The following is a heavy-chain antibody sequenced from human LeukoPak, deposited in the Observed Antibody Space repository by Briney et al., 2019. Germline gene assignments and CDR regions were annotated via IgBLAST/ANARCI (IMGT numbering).Heavy chain of an antibody. CDR3: ARRVTITIFGVVLPYYYYGMDV. CDR2: INPSGGST. Sequence: ASVKVSCKASGYTFTNYYMHWVRQAPGQGLEWMGIINPSGGSTSYAQKFQGRVTITADESTSTAYMELSSLRSEDTAVYYCARRVTITIFGVVLPYYYYGMDVWGQGTTVTVSS. CDR1: GYTFTNYY. J-gene: IGHJ6*02. D-gene: IGHD3-3*01. V-gene: IGHV1-46*01.